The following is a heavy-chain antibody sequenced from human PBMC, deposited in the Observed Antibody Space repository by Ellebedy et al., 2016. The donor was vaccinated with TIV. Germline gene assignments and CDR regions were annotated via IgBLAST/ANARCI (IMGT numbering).Heavy chain of an antibody. Sequence: PGGSLRLSCAASGFTFSTYGMHWVRQAPGKGLEWLAVISYDGSAKYYADSVKGRFTISRDNSKKTLYLQMNSLRAEDTAVYYCSRGITAVMYWGQGTLVTVSS. J-gene: IGHJ4*02. CDR3: SRGITAVMY. CDR1: GFTFSTYG. D-gene: IGHD6-13*01. V-gene: IGHV3-30*03. CDR2: ISYDGSAK.